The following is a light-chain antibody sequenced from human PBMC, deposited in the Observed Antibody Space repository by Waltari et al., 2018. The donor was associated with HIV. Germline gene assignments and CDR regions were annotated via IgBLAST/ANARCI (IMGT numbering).Light chain of an antibody. J-gene: IGLJ3*02. V-gene: IGLV2-14*03. CDR3: SSYTSSSTRV. Sequence: QSALTQPASVSGSPGQSITISCTGTNNDVGGYNYVSWYQQHPGKAPKLMIYDVSNRPSWVSNRFSGSKSGNTASLTISGLQAEDEADYYCSSYTSSSTRVFGGGTKLTVL. CDR1: NNDVGGYNY. CDR2: DVS.